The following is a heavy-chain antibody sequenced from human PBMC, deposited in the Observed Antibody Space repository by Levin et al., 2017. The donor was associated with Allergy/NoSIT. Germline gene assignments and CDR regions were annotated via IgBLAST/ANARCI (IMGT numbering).Heavy chain of an antibody. CDR1: GYSFTSYW. CDR3: ARRGTRYYYYYMDV. J-gene: IGHJ6*03. V-gene: IGHV5-51*01. D-gene: IGHD1-1*01. CDR2: IYPGDSDT. Sequence: KVSCQGSGYSFTSYWIGWVRQMPGKGLEWMGIIYPGDSDTRYSPSFQGQVTISAAKSISTAYLQWSSLKASDTAIYYRARRGTRYYYYYMDVWGKGTTVTVSS.